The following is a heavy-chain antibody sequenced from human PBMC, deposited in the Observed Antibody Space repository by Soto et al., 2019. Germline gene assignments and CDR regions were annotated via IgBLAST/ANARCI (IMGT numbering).Heavy chain of an antibody. CDR3: AKGTYYYGSGSRRGYFDY. Sequence: LRLSCAASGFTFSSYGMHWVRQAPGKGLEWVAVISYDGSNKYYADSVKGRFTISRDNSKNTLYLQMNSLRAEDTAVYYCAKGTYYYGSGSRRGYFDYWGQGTLVTVSS. J-gene: IGHJ4*02. V-gene: IGHV3-30*18. CDR1: GFTFSSYG. D-gene: IGHD3-10*01. CDR2: ISYDGSNK.